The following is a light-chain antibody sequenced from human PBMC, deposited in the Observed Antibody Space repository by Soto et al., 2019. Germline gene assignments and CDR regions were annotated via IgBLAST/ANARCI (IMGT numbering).Light chain of an antibody. J-gene: IGLJ2*01. V-gene: IGLV1-47*01. CDR2: RNN. CDR1: SSNIRSNY. Sequence: QAVVTQPPSASGTPGQRVTISCSGSSSNIRSNYVYWYQQLPGTAPKLLIYRNNQRPSGVPDRFSGSKSGTSASLAISGLRSEDEADYYCAAWDDSLSGLVFGGGTKVTVL. CDR3: AAWDDSLSGLV.